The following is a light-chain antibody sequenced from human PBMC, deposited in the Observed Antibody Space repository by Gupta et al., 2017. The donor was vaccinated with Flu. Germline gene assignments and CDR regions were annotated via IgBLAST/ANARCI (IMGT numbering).Light chain of an antibody. CDR1: SLRDHY. V-gene: IGLV3-19*01. Sequence: QGDSLRDHYGSWYQQKPRQAPILVIYDKNRRPSGTPDRFSGSNSGDMTSLTISGAQAEDEAVYYCNCRDSTNFHWVFGGGTRLTVL. J-gene: IGLJ3*02. CDR3: NCRDSTNFHWV. CDR2: DKN.